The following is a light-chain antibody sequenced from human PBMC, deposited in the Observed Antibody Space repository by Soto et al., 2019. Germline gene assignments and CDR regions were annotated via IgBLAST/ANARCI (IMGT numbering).Light chain of an antibody. CDR1: QNVSTF. CDR3: QQHSHWPPWT. V-gene: IGKV3-11*01. CDR2: GAS. J-gene: IGKJ1*01. Sequence: EVVLTQSPATLSLSPGARATLSCRASQNVSTFLDWYQQKPGQAPRLLIYGASNRATGIPARFSGSGSGTDFTLTISSLEPEDFAVYYCQQHSHWPPWTFGQGTRVEIQ.